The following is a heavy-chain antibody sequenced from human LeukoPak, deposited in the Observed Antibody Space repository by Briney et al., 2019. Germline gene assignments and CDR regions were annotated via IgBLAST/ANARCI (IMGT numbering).Heavy chain of an antibody. J-gene: IGHJ2*01. V-gene: IGHV3-23*01. CDR2: ISGSGHNT. CDR1: GFTFSSYA. Sequence: GGSLRLSCAASGFTFSSYAMSWVRQAPGKGLEWVSAISGSGHNTYYADSAKGRFTISRDHSQNTLSLQMNSLRPEDTAVYYCAKEGSSGYYNWYFDFWGRGTLVTVSS. CDR3: AKEGSSGYYNWYFDF. D-gene: IGHD3-22*01.